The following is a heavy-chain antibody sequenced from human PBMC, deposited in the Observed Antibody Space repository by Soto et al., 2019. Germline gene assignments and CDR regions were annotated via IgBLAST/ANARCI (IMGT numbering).Heavy chain of an antibody. Sequence: QVQLVESGGGVVQPGRSLRLSCAASGFTFSSYAMHWVRQAPGKALEWVAVISYDGSNKYYADSVKGRFTISSDNSKNTLHLQMNGLRAGDTAVYYCERDHRVDDIVVVPDDHTSYFDYCGQGTLVTVSS. CDR2: ISYDGSNK. CDR1: GFTFSSYA. V-gene: IGHV3-30-3*01. J-gene: IGHJ4*02. CDR3: ERDHRVDDIVVVPDDHTSYFDY. D-gene: IGHD2-2*01.